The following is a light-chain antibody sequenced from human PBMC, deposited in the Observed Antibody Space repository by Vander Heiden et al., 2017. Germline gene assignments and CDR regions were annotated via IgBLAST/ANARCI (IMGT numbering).Light chain of an antibody. CDR1: SSNIGAGYD. Sequence: QSVLPQPPSVSGAPGPRVTISCTGSSSNIGAGYDVHWYQQLPGTAPKLLIYGNSNRPSGVPDRFSGSKSGTSASLAITGLQAEDEADYYCQSYDSSLSGSVVFGGGTKLTVL. J-gene: IGLJ2*01. CDR3: QSYDSSLSGSVV. CDR2: GNS. V-gene: IGLV1-40*01.